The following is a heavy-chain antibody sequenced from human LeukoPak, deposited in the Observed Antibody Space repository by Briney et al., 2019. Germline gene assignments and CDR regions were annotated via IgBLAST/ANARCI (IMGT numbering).Heavy chain of an antibody. CDR3: ASLYSGSYGDFQH. D-gene: IGHD1-26*01. Sequence: ASVKVSCKASGYTFTGYYMHWVRQAPGQGLEWMGWINPNSGGTNYAQKFQGRVTMTRDTFISTAHMELSRLRSDDTAVYYCASLYSGSYGDFQHWGQGTLVTVSS. CDR2: INPNSGGT. CDR1: GYTFTGYY. V-gene: IGHV1-2*02. J-gene: IGHJ1*01.